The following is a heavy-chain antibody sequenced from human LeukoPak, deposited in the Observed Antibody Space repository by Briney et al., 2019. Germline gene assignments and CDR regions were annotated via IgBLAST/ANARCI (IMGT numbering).Heavy chain of an antibody. CDR1: GFTFSTYA. CDR2: TSYDGRNK. D-gene: IGHD1-26*01. J-gene: IGHJ3*01. Sequence: GGSLGLSCVASGFTFSTYAVHWVRQAPGKGLEWVAVTSYDGRNKYYTDSVKGRVTISRDNSKNTLYLQMNSLRAEDTAVYYCARSVSYGGSYYNAFDFWGQGTMVTVSS. V-gene: IGHV3-30*04. CDR3: ARSVSYGGSYYNAFDF.